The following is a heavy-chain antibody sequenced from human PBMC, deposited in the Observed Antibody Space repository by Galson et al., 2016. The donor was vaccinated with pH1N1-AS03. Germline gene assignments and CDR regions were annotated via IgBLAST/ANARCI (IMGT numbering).Heavy chain of an antibody. Sequence: CAVSGFTFSSHTMYWVRQAPGKGLEWVSGIDSGSNLIYYGDSVKGRFTVSRDNARQSLFLHMNSLRAEDTAVYYCARDAASSGSWYYSDHWGQGILVTVSS. CDR1: GFTFSSHT. V-gene: IGHV3-21*01. D-gene: IGHD6-19*01. CDR2: IDSGSNLI. CDR3: ARDAASSGSWYYSDH. J-gene: IGHJ4*02.